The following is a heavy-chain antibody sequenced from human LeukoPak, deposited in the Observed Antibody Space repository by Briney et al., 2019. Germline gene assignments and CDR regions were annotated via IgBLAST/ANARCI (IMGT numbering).Heavy chain of an antibody. CDR1: GGSINSSTYY. V-gene: IGHV4-39*01. J-gene: IGHJ6*03. D-gene: IGHD3-3*01. Sequence: SETLSLTCTVSGGSINSSTYYWGWIRQPPGKGLEWIGSIYYSGRTYYNPSLKSRVNISVDTSKNQFSLKLSSVTAADTAVYYCGRHGDYYYYMDVWGKGTTVTISS. CDR3: GRHGDYYYYMDV. CDR2: IYYSGRT.